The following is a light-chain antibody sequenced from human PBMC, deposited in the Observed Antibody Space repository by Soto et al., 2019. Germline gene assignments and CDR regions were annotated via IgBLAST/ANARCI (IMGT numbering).Light chain of an antibody. CDR3: QQYNNWPIT. CDR2: GSS. J-gene: IGKJ5*01. CDR1: QSVSSSY. V-gene: IGKV3-15*01. Sequence: EIVLTQSPGTLSLSPWERATLSCRASQSVSSSYLAWYQQKPGQAPRLLIYGSSPRATGIPARFSGSGSGTEFTLTISSLQSEDSAVYYCQQYNNWPITFGQGTDWRL.